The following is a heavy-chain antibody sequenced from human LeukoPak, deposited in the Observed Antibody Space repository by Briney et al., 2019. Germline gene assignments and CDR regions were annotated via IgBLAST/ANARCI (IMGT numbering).Heavy chain of an antibody. CDR2: ISISIRYI. J-gene: IGHJ6*04. CDR1: GFTFSSSS. D-gene: IGHD3-10*01. V-gene: IGHV3-21*01. Sequence: GGSLRLSCAASGFTFSSSSIKWVSQDPGNGLAWVSSISISIRYIYYADSVKGRFTISRDNAKNSLYLQMNSLRAEDTAVYYCARVQSEITMVRGVIKYYYYGMDVWGKGTTVTVSS. CDR3: ARVQSEITMVRGVIKYYYYGMDV.